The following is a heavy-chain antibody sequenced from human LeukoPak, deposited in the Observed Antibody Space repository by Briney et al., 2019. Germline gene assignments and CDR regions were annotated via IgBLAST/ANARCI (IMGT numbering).Heavy chain of an antibody. CDR3: VRSRIEVLGTGGFDY. V-gene: IGHV3-23*01. D-gene: IGHD6-19*01. J-gene: IGHJ4*02. CDR1: GFTFRIYG. Sequence: GGSLRLSCAASGFTFRIYGLSWVRQAPGKGLEWVSSISGSDDHTYYADSVKGRVTISRDNSKNTLYLQVNSLRDEDTALYYCVRSRIEVLGTGGFDYWGQGTLVTVSS. CDR2: ISGSDDHT.